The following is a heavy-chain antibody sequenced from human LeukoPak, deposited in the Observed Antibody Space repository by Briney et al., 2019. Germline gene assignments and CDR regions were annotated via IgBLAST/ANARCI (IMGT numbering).Heavy chain of an antibody. CDR2: INPDSGGT. CDR1: GYTFTGYY. V-gene: IGHV1-2*02. Sequence: GASVKVSCKASGYTFTGYYMPWVRQAPGQGLEWMGWINPDSGGTNYAQKFQGRVTMTRDTSISTAYMELSRLRSDDTAVYYCARGYYYDSSGYSYWGQGTLVTVSS. CDR3: ARGYYYDSSGYSY. D-gene: IGHD3-22*01. J-gene: IGHJ4*02.